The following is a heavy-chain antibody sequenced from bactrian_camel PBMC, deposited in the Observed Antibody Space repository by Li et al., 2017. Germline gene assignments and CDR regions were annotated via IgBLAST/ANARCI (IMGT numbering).Heavy chain of an antibody. V-gene: IGHV3S67*01. CDR1: GYTMSSLR. D-gene: IGHD6*01. CDR3: ATGRGGRWCLSANDYSY. CDR2: ISRSGNT. J-gene: IGHJ4*01. Sequence: DVQLVESGGGSVQAGGSTRLSCAASGYTMSSLRMGWFRQVPGKERKGVASISRSGNTIYADSVKGRFTISRDNAKRTLYLQMNSLKIEDTAMYYCATGRGGRWCLSANDYSYWGQGTQVTVS.